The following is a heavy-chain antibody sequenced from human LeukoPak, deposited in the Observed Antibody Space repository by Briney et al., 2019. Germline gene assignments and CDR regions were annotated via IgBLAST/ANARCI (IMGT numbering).Heavy chain of an antibody. Sequence: SETLSLTCTVSGGSISSYYWSWIRQPPGKGLEWIGYIYYSGSTNYNPSLKSRVTISVDTSKNQFSLKLSSVTAADTAVYYCASAYYGSVLGEGYWGQGTLVTASS. J-gene: IGHJ4*02. V-gene: IGHV4-59*01. D-gene: IGHD3-10*01. CDR1: GGSISSYY. CDR3: ASAYYGSVLGEGY. CDR2: IYYSGST.